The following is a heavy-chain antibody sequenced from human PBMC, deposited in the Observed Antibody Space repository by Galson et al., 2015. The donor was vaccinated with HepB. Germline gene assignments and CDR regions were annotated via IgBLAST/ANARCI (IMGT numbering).Heavy chain of an antibody. CDR2: ISYDGSNK. V-gene: IGHV3-30*18. D-gene: IGHD2-15*01. J-gene: IGHJ4*02. CDR1: GFTFSSYG. CDR3: AKGGCSSGGSCRYGDYGVD. Sequence: SLRLSCAASGFTFSSYGMHWVRQAPGKGLEWVAVISYDGSNKYYADSVKGRFTISRDNSKNTLYLQMNSLRAEDTAVYYCAKGGCSSGGSCRYGDYGVDWGQGTLVTVSS.